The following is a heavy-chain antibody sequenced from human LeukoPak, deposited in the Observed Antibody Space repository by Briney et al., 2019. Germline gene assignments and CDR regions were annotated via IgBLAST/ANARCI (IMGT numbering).Heavy chain of an antibody. J-gene: IGHJ4*02. CDR3: ARPVVLGAYLRGAYYFDS. CDR2: IWYDGSDK. D-gene: IGHD3-16*01. CDR1: GFTFSNYG. Sequence: GGSLRLSCAASGFTFSNYGMHWVRQAPGKGLEWVAVIWYDGSDKYHADSVKGRFTISRDNSKNTMYLQMNSLRVEDTAVYYCARPVVLGAYLRGAYYFDSWGQGTLVTVSS. V-gene: IGHV3-33*01.